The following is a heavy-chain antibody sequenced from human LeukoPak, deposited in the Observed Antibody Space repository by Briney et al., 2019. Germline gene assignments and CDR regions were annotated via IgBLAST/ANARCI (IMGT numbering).Heavy chain of an antibody. V-gene: IGHV3-23*01. D-gene: IGHD2-21*01. CDR1: GFTSTIYT. J-gene: IGHJ4*02. CDR2: ISDSGGNT. Sequence: SLRLSRAASGFTSTIYTTRWVPHAPRKGLEWVPSISDSGGNTYYAHSVRGRFTIPRDNSKNTLYLQMNSLRAEDTALYYCAKKIPFDSWGQGTLVTVSS. CDR3: AKKIPFDS.